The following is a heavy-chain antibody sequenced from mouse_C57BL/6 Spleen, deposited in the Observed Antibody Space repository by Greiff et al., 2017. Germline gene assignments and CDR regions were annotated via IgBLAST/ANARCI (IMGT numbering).Heavy chain of an antibody. CDR2: ISNGGGST. J-gene: IGHJ3*01. CDR3: ARRWFAY. V-gene: IGHV5-12*01. CDR1: GFTFSDYY. Sequence: EVQRVESGGGLVQPGGSLKLSCAASGFTFSDYYMYWVRQTPEKGLEWVAYISNGGGSTYYPDTIKGRFTISRDNAKNTLYLQMSRLKSEDTAMYYCARRWFAYWGQGTLVTVSA.